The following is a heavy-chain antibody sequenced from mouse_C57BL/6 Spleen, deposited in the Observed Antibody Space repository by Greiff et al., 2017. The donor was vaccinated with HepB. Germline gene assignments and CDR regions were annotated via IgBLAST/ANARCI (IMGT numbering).Heavy chain of an antibody. J-gene: IGHJ4*01. CDR3: TRVGYEEAMDY. CDR2: ISSGGDYI. V-gene: IGHV5-9-1*02. CDR1: GFTFSSYA. D-gene: IGHD2-2*01. Sequence: EVKLMESGEGLVKPGGSLKLSCAASGFTFSSYAMSWVRQTPEKRLEWVAYISSGGDYIYYADTVKGRFTISRDNARNTLYLQMSSLKSEDTAMYYCTRVGYEEAMDYWGQGTSVTVSS.